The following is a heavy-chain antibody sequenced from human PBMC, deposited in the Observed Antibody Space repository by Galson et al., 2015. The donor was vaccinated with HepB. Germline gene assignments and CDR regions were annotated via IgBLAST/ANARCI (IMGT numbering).Heavy chain of an antibody. V-gene: IGHV3-43D*03. CDR1: GFTFDDYA. D-gene: IGHD2-21*02. CDR3: AKDSHIVVVTAPDY. CDR2: ISWDGGST. J-gene: IGHJ4*02. Sequence: SLRLSCAASGFTFDDYAMHWVRQAPGKGLEWVSLISWDGGSTYYADSVKGRFTISRDNSKNSLYLQMNSLRAEDTALYYCAKDSHIVVVTAPDYWGQGTLVTVSS.